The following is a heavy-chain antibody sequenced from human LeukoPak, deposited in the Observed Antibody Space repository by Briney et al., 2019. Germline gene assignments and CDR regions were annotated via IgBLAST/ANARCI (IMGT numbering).Heavy chain of an antibody. CDR1: GFTFSAYY. CDR2: ISDSGTYT. D-gene: IGHD3-16*01. Sequence: NPGGSLRLSCAASGFTFSAYYMNWIRQAPGKGLEWVSHISDSGTYTDYADSVKGRFTISRDNAQKSLYLQMNSLRVEDTAVYYCAMGKRGKSFAYYWGQGTLVTVSS. CDR3: AMGKRGKSFAYY. J-gene: IGHJ4*02. V-gene: IGHV3-11*03.